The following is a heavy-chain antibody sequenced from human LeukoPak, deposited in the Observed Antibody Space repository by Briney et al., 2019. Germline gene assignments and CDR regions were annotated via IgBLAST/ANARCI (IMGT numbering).Heavy chain of an antibody. CDR1: GFTFSSSG. Sequence: GGSLRLSCAASGFTFSSSGTHWVRQAPGKGLEWVAFIDYDGRNAFYADSVKGRFTISRDNSKNTLYLQMNSLRAEDTAVYYCARRAGAYSHPYDYWGQGTLVTVSS. V-gene: IGHV3-33*01. CDR2: IDYDGRNA. J-gene: IGHJ4*02. D-gene: IGHD4/OR15-4a*01. CDR3: ARRAGAYSHPYDY.